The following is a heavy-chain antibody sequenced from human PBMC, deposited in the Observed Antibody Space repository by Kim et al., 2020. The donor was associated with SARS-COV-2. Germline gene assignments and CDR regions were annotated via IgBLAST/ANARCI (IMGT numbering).Heavy chain of an antibody. CDR3: ASSGSYRPHYYYYGMDV. Sequence: ASVKVSCKASGYTFTSYYMHWVRQAPGQGLEWMGIINPSGGSTSYAQKFQGRVTMTRDTSTSTVYMELSSLRSEDTAVYYCASSGSYRPHYYYYGMDVWGQGTTVTVSS. CDR2: INPSGGST. CDR1: GYTFTSYY. D-gene: IGHD3-10*01. J-gene: IGHJ6*02. V-gene: IGHV1-46*01.